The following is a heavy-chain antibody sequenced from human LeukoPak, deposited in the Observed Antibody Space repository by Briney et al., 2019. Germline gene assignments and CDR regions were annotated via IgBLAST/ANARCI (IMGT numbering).Heavy chain of an antibody. CDR1: GYTFTSYD. CDR3: ARALSWTTDSYYYMDV. Sequence: GASVKVSCKASGYTFTSYDINWVRQATGQGLEWMGWMNPNSGNTGYAQKFQGRVTMTKNTSITTAYMELNSLRSADTAVYYCARALSWTTDSYYYMDVWGKGTTVTVSS. D-gene: IGHD3/OR15-3a*01. CDR2: MNPNSGNT. V-gene: IGHV1-8*01. J-gene: IGHJ6*03.